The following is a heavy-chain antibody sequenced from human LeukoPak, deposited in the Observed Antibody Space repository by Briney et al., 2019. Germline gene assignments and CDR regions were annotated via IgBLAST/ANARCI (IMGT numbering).Heavy chain of an antibody. D-gene: IGHD2/OR15-2a*01. V-gene: IGHV1-18*01. CDR1: GYTFTSYG. J-gene: IGHJ6*02. CDR2: ISAYNGNT. Sequence: ASVKVSCKASGYTFTSYGISWGRQAPGPGLEWMGWISAYNGNTDYAQKLPGRVTMTTDTSTSTAYMELMSLQSDDTAVYYCARIIIAGDSTDSMDVWGQGTTVTVSS. CDR3: ARIIIAGDSTDSMDV.